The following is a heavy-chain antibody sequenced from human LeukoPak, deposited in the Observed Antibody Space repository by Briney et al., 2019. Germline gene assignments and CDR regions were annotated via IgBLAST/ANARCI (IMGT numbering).Heavy chain of an antibody. Sequence: SETLSLTCTVSGGSLSSYYWSWIRQPAGKGLEWIGRIYTSGSTNYNPSLKSRVTISVDTSKNQFSLKLSSVPAANTAFYYCASQVAGEMGAFDFWGQGTMVTVSS. D-gene: IGHD1-26*01. J-gene: IGHJ3*01. CDR3: ASQVAGEMGAFDF. CDR1: GGSLSSYY. CDR2: IYTSGST. V-gene: IGHV4-4*07.